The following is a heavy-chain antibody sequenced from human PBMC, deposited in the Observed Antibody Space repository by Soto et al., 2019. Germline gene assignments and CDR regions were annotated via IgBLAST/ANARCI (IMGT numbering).Heavy chain of an antibody. J-gene: IGHJ6*02. Sequence: PSQTLSLTCAISGDSVSSNSAAWNWIRQSPSRGLEWLGRTYYRSKWYNDYAVSVKSRITINPDTSKNQFSLQLNSVTPEDTAVYYCARDRRGYSYGLTYYYYGMDIWGQGTTVTVSS. CDR2: TYYRSKWYN. D-gene: IGHD5-18*01. CDR1: GDSVSSNSAA. CDR3: ARDRRGYSYGLTYYYYGMDI. V-gene: IGHV6-1*01.